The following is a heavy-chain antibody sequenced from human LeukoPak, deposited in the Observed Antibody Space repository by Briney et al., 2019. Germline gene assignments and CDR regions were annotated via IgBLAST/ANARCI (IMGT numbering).Heavy chain of an antibody. V-gene: IGHV1-69*04. CDR2: IIPILGIA. Sequence: ASVKVSCKASGGTFSSYAISWVRQAPGQGLEWMGRIIPILGIANYAQKFQGRVTITADKSTSTAYMELSSLRSEDTAVYYCARDSGNGYYDSSGYFGYWGQGTLVTVSS. J-gene: IGHJ4*02. D-gene: IGHD3-22*01. CDR3: ARDSGNGYYDSSGYFGY. CDR1: GGTFSSYA.